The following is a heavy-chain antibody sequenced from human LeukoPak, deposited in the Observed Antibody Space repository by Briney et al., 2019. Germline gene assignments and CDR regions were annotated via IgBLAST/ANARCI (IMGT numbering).Heavy chain of an antibody. D-gene: IGHD6-19*01. CDR2: INHSGST. Sequence: SETLSLTCAVYGGSFSGYYWSWIRQPPGKGLEWIGEINHSGSTNYNPSLKSRVTISVDTSKNQFSLKLSSVTAADTAVYYCAREAGRSSGWYNYWGQGTLVTVSS. V-gene: IGHV4-34*01. CDR1: GGSFSGYY. J-gene: IGHJ4*02. CDR3: AREAGRSSGWYNY.